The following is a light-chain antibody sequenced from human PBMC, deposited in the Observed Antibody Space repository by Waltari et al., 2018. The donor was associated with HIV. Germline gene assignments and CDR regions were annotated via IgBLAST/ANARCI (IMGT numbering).Light chain of an antibody. CDR1: SSDVGGYNY. J-gene: IGLJ1*01. Sequence: SAIPQPASVSGSPGQSITISCTGTSSDVGGYNYVSWYQQHPGTAPKLLIYHVTNRPSGVSNRFSGSKSDNTASLTISGLQGEDEADYYCSSYTTSGTYVFGAGTKVTVL. CDR2: HVT. V-gene: IGLV2-14*01. CDR3: SSYTTSGTYV.